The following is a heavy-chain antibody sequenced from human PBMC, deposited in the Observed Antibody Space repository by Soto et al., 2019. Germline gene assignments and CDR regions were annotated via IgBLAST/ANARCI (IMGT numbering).Heavy chain of an antibody. D-gene: IGHD6-19*01. J-gene: IGHJ4*02. V-gene: IGHV4-39*01. CDR2: IYYSGTT. CDR1: GGSMSSSTSY. Sequence: PSDTLSLTCTVSGGSMSSSTSYWGWVRQPPGQGLEWIGNIYYSGTTYYNPPLMSRVTISGDTSKNQFSLRLSSVTAADTAVYYCVRAPTSSGWTFDYWGQGALVTVSS. CDR3: VRAPTSSGWTFDY.